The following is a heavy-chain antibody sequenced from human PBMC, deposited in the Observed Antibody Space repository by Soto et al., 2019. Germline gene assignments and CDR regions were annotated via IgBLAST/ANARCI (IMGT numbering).Heavy chain of an antibody. CDR1: GGSISSYY. J-gene: IGHJ4*02. CDR2: IYYSGST. V-gene: IGHV4-59*01. Sequence: QVQLQESGPGLVKPSETLSLTCTVSGGSISSYYWSWIRQPPGKGLEWIGYIYYSGSTNYNPSLKSRLXXXVXPSKNQFSLKLSSVTAADTAVYYCARGKGGYSPFDYWGQGTLVTVSS. D-gene: IGHD2-15*01. CDR3: ARGKGGYSPFDY.